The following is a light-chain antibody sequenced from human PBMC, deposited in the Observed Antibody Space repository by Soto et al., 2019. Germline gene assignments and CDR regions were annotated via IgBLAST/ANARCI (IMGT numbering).Light chain of an antibody. Sequence: QSALTQPASVSGSPGQSITISCTGTSSDVGGYNYVSWYQQHPGKAPKLMIYEVSNRPSGVSNRFSGSKSGHTASLTISGLQSEDEADYFCTSYTSSRTLDVFGTGTKLTVL. J-gene: IGLJ1*01. V-gene: IGLV2-14*01. CDR1: SSDVGGYNY. CDR3: TSYTSSRTLDV. CDR2: EVS.